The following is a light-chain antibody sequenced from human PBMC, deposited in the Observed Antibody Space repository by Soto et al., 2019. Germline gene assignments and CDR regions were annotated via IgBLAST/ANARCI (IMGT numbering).Light chain of an antibody. CDR1: SSNIGTNT. V-gene: IGLV1-44*01. Sequence: QSALTQPPSASGTRGQRVTISCSGSSSNIGTNTVNWYQQFPRSAPKLLMYSSNQRPSGVPDRFSGSKSGTSASLAISGLQSEDEADYYCAAWDGSLNVVLFGGGTKLTVL. CDR2: SSN. J-gene: IGLJ3*02. CDR3: AAWDGSLNVVL.